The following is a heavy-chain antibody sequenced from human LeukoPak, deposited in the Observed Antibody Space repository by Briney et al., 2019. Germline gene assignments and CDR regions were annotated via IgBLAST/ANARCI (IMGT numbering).Heavy chain of an antibody. Sequence: GGSLRLSCAASGFTFSSYSMNWVRQAPGKGLEWVSSISSSSSNTIYYADSVKGRFTISRDNAKNSLYLQMNSLRAEDTAVYYCARDRIVRATPFDYWGQGTLVTVSS. D-gene: IGHD1-26*01. J-gene: IGHJ4*02. CDR1: GFTFSSYS. CDR3: ARDRIVRATPFDY. CDR2: ISSSSSNTI. V-gene: IGHV3-48*01.